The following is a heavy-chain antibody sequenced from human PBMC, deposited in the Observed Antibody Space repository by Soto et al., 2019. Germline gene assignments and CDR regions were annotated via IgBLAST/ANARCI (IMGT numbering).Heavy chain of an antibody. CDR1: GGTFSSYA. J-gene: IGHJ4*02. D-gene: IGHD3-22*01. Sequence: ASVKVSCKASGGTFSSYAISWVRQAPGQGLEWMGGIIPIFGTANYAQKFQGRVTITADESTSTAYMELSSLRSEDTAVYYCARGSSGYYWFDYWGQGTLVTVSS. V-gene: IGHV1-69*13. CDR3: ARGSSGYYWFDY. CDR2: IIPIFGTA.